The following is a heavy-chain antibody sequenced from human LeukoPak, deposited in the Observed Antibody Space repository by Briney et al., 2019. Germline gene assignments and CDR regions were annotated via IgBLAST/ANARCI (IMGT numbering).Heavy chain of an antibody. CDR3: ACPSCYRGLGY. D-gene: IGHD2-2*02. CDR1: GYSFAIYW. CDR2: IYPGDSDT. V-gene: IGHV5-51*01. Sequence: GESLKISCKGSGYSFAIYWIGWVRQMPGKGLEWMGIIYPGDSDTRYSPSFQGQVTISADKSIGIAYLQWSSLKASDTAMYYCACPSCYRGLGYWGQGTLVTVSS. J-gene: IGHJ4*02.